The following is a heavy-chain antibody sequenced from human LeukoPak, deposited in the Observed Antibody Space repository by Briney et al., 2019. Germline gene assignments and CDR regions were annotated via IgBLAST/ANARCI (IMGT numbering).Heavy chain of an antibody. D-gene: IGHD6-19*01. CDR1: GGSISSYY. CDR3: ARSQTTSSGWDPFDY. CDR2: IYYSGST. J-gene: IGHJ4*02. V-gene: IGHV4-59*08. Sequence: SETLSLTCTVSGGSISSYYWSWIRQPPGKGLEWIGYIYYSGSTNYNPSLKSRVTIPVDTSKNQFSLKLSSVTAADTAVYYCARSQTTSSGWDPFDYWGQGTLVTVSS.